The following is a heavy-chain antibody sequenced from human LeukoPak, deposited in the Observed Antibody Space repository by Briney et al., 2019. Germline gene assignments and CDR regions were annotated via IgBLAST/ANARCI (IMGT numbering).Heavy chain of an antibody. CDR2: IYYSAST. Sequence: SETLSLTCTVSGGSISSNSYYWGWIRQPPGKGLEWIGSIYYSASTYYNPSLKSRVTISVDTSKNQFSLKLSSVTAADTAVYYCARVAGHDAFDIWGQGTMVTVSS. CDR3: ARVAGHDAFDI. V-gene: IGHV4-39*07. D-gene: IGHD6-19*01. J-gene: IGHJ3*02. CDR1: GGSISSNSYY.